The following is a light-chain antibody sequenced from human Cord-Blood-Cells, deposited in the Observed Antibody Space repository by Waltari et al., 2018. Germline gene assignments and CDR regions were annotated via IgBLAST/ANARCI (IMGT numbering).Light chain of an antibody. CDR2: DVS. CDR1: SSDVVGYNY. J-gene: IGLJ3*02. V-gene: IGLV2-14*01. CDR3: SSYTSSSTSWV. Sequence: QSALTQPASVSGSPGQSITISCTGTSSDVVGYNYVSWYQQHPGKAPKLMIYDVSKRPSGVSNRFSGSKSGNTASLTISGLQAEDEADYYCSSYTSSSTSWVFGGGTKLTVL.